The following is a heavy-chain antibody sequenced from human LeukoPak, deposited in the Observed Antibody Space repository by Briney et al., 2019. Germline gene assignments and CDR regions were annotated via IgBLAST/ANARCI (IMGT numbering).Heavy chain of an antibody. J-gene: IGHJ5*02. D-gene: IGHD2-15*01. Sequence: SETLSLTCTVSGGSISSGGYYWSWIRQPPGKGLEWIGYIYHSGSTYYNPSLKSRVTISVDRSENQFSLKLSSVTAADTAVYYCARGAAEGGWFDPWGQGTLVTVSS. V-gene: IGHV4-30-2*01. CDR3: ARGAAEGGWFDP. CDR2: IYHSGST. CDR1: GGSISSGGYY.